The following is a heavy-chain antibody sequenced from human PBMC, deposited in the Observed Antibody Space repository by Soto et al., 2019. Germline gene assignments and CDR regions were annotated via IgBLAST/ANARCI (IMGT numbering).Heavy chain of an antibody. D-gene: IGHD6-19*01. CDR3: ARGTGIAVTGTGAFDI. Sequence: ASVKVSCKTSGYTFTDYYMHWMRQAPGQGLEWMGWINPNSGGTDYAQKFQGWVTMTRDTSISTVYMELSRLKSDDTAMYYCARGTGIAVTGTGAFDIWGQGTIVTVSS. CDR2: INPNSGGT. CDR1: GYTFTDYY. J-gene: IGHJ3*02. V-gene: IGHV1-2*04.